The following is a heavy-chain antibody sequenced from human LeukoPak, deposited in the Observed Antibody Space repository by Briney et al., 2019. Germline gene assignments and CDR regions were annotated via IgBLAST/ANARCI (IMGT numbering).Heavy chain of an antibody. V-gene: IGHV3-23*01. CDR3: AKGSTGASGYYFDS. J-gene: IGHJ4*02. Sequence: GSLRLSCAASGFTFSNYVMGWVRQAPGKGLEWVSSIIDSGDTTYHADSVKGRFTVSRDNSDNTMSLQMNNLRAEDTAIYYCAKGSTGASGYYFDSWGQGTLVTVSS. CDR1: GFTFSNYV. CDR2: IIDSGDTT. D-gene: IGHD2-8*02.